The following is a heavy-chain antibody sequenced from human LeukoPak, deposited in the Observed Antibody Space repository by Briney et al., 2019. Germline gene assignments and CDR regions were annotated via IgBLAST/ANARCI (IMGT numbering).Heavy chain of an antibody. J-gene: IGHJ3*02. D-gene: IGHD1-26*01. V-gene: IGHV3-30-3*01. CDR3: GGGGGGTGAFDI. CDR2: ISYDGSNK. CDR1: GFTFSSYA. Sequence: GGSLKLSCAASGFTFSSYAMHWVRQAPGKGLEWVAVISYDGSNKYYADSVKGRFTISRDNSKNTLYLQMNSLRAEDTAVYYGGGGGGGTGAFDIWGQGTMVTVSS.